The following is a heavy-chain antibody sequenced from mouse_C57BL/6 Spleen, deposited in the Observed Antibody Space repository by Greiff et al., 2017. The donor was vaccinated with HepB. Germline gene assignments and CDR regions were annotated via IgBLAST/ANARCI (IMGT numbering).Heavy chain of an antibody. D-gene: IGHD1-1*01. Sequence: EVQLQQSGPELVKPGASVKISCKASGYSFTGYYMNWVKQSPEKSLEWIGEINPSTGGTTYNQKFKAKATLTVDKSSSTAYMQLKSLTSEDSAVYYCAITTVVATRYYAMDYWGQGTSVTVSS. J-gene: IGHJ4*01. CDR2: INPSTGGT. CDR1: GYSFTGYY. CDR3: AITTVVATRYYAMDY. V-gene: IGHV1-42*01.